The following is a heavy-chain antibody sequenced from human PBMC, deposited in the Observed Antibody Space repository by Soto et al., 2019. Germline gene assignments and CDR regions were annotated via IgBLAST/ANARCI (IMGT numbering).Heavy chain of an antibody. Sequence: QGQLVESGGGVVQPGRSLRISCEASGLTFSGYGMHWVRQAPGKGLEWVAVIWYGGSKKYYADSVKGRFTISRDNSKNTLYLQMNRLRAEDTAVYYCARGDCSGTSCYAFDYWGQGTLVTVSS. D-gene: IGHD2-2*01. CDR2: IWYGGSKK. CDR3: ARGDCSGTSCYAFDY. J-gene: IGHJ4*02. CDR1: GLTFSGYG. V-gene: IGHV3-33*01.